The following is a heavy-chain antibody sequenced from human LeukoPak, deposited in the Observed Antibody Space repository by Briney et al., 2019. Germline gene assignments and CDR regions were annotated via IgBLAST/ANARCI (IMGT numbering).Heavy chain of an antibody. D-gene: IGHD3-22*01. Sequence: PGGSLRLSCAASGFTFSNAWMSWVRQAPGKGLEWVAVISYDGSNKYYADSVKGRFTISRDNSKNTLYLQMNSLRAEDTAVYYCARDGGWDSSGYYYRGLDYWGQGTLVTVSS. J-gene: IGHJ4*02. CDR1: GFTFSNAW. V-gene: IGHV3-30*03. CDR3: ARDGGWDSSGYYYRGLDY. CDR2: ISYDGSNK.